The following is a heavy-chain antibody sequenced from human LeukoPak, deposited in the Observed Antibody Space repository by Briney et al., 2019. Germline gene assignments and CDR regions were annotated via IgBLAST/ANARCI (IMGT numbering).Heavy chain of an antibody. CDR2: IYHSGSA. V-gene: IGHV4-4*02. J-gene: IGHJ4*02. CDR3: ARDSLHSCSSTGCSVDY. D-gene: IGHD2-2*01. Sequence: PSGTLSLTCAVSGGSISSDNWWSWVRQPPGKGLEWIGEIYHSGSANYIPSLKSRVTMSVDKSKNQFSLQLSSVTAADTAVYYCARDSLHSCSSTGCSVDYWGQGTLVTVSS. CDR1: GGSISSDNW.